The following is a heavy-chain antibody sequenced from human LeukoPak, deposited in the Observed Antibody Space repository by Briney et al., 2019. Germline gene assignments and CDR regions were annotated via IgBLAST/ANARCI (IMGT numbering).Heavy chain of an antibody. J-gene: IGHJ4*02. V-gene: IGHV4-61*09. CDR3: AKHYMGSYDNRGLDY. Sequence: SETLSLTCTVSGGSVSTGSYYWSWIRQPAGRGLEWIGHIHTSGTMNYNASLKSRVRISVETSKNQFSLKLSSVTAADTAVYFCAKHYMGSYDNRGLDYWGQGTLVTVSS. CDR1: GGSVSTGSYY. CDR2: IHTSGTM. D-gene: IGHD3-10*01.